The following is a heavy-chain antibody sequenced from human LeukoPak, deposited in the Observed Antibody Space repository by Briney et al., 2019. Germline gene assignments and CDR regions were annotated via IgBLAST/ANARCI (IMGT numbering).Heavy chain of an antibody. CDR2: IWYDGSNK. CDR3: ARDLIPQRSFSEWDFDY. J-gene: IGHJ4*02. V-gene: IGHV3-33*01. D-gene: IGHD3-16*01. CDR1: GFTFSSYG. Sequence: GGSLRLSCAASGFTFSSYGMHWVRQAPGKGLEWVAVIWYDGSNKYYADSVKGRSTISRDNSKNTLYLQMNSLRAEDTAVYYCARDLIPQRSFSEWDFDYWGQGTLVTVSS.